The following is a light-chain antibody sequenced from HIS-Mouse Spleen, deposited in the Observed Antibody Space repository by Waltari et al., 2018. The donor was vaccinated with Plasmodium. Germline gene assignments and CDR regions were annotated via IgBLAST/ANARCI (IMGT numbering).Light chain of an antibody. CDR2: DAS. CDR1: QSVSSY. J-gene: IGKJ2*01. CDR3: QQRSNWPPEYT. V-gene: IGKV3-11*01. Sequence: IVLTQPPATLALSPGQGATPSCRASQSVSSYLAWYQQKPGQAPRLLIYDASNRAPGIPARFSGSGSGTDFTLTISSLEPEDFAVYYCQQRSNWPPEYTFGQGTKLEIK.